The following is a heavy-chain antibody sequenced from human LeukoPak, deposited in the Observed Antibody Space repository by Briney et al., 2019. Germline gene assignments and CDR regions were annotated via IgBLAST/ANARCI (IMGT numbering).Heavy chain of an antibody. D-gene: IGHD5-12*01. CDR1: GFTFSSCS. CDR2: ISSSSSTI. J-gene: IGHJ6*03. CDR3: ARALPTVIVATINYMDV. Sequence: GGSLRLSCAASGFTFSSCSMNWVRQAPGKGLEWVSYISSSSSTIYYADSVKGRFTIPRDNAKNSLYLQMNSLRDEDTAVYYCARALPTVIVATINYMDVWGKGTTVTVSS. V-gene: IGHV3-48*02.